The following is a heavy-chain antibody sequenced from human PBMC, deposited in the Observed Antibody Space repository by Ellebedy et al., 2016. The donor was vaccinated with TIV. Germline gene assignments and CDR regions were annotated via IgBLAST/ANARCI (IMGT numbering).Heavy chain of an antibody. J-gene: IGHJ6*02. D-gene: IGHD6-19*01. CDR3: AREQWLVRDDYYYGMDV. Sequence: SQTLSLTCXISGDSVSSTSAAWNWIRQSPSRGLEWLGRTYYRSKWYTDYAVSVKSRISVNPDTSKNQFSLQLNSMTPEDTAVYYCAREQWLVRDDYYYGMDVWGLGTTVTVSS. V-gene: IGHV6-1*01. CDR1: GDSVSSTSAA. CDR2: TYYRSKWYT.